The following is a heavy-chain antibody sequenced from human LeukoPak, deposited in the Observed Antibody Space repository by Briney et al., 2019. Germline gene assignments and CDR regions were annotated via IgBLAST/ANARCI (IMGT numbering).Heavy chain of an antibody. CDR2: ISSSGSTI. Sequence: GGSLRLSYAASGFTFSSYEMNWVRQAPGKGVEWVSYISSSGSTIYYADSVKGRFTISRDNAKNSLYLQMNSLRAEDTAVYYCARALHSGSSRAEGYWGQGTLVTVSS. J-gene: IGHJ4*02. CDR1: GFTFSSYE. D-gene: IGHD5-12*01. CDR3: ARALHSGSSRAEGY. V-gene: IGHV3-48*03.